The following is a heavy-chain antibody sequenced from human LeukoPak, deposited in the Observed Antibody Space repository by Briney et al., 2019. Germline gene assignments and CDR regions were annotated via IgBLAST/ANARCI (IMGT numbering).Heavy chain of an antibody. D-gene: IGHD1-1*01. CDR1: GFTVSRNY. J-gene: IGHJ4*02. Sequence: GGSLRLSCAASGFTVSRNYMMWVRQAPGKGLEWVSVISNDGKTNYADSVKGRFTISRDNSKSTLFLQMNSLRAEDTALYYCAKVFTKEWGQGTLVTVSS. CDR3: AKVFTKE. CDR2: ISNDGKT. V-gene: IGHV3-53*01.